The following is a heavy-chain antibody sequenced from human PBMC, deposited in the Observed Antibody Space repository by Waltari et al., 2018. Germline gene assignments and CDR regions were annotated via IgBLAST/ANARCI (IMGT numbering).Heavy chain of an antibody. V-gene: IGHV5-51*04. CDR2: NFPGDADT. CDR1: DYSFTSYW. Sequence: EVQLVQSGAAVKQPGESLYISWKCSDYSFTSYWIGWVRQLTGKGLEWMGINFPGDADTRYSPSFQGQVTISADKPISTAYLQWSSLKASDTAMYYCARRVGTDAFDIWGQGTMVTVSS. D-gene: IGHD2-15*01. CDR3: ARRVGTDAFDI. J-gene: IGHJ3*02.